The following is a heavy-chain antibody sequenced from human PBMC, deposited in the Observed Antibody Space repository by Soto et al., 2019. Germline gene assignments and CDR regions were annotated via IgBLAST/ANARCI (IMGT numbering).Heavy chain of an antibody. D-gene: IGHD3-22*01. Sequence: ASVKVSCKVSGYTLTELSMHWVRQAPGKGLEWMGGFDPEDGETIYAKKFQGRVTMTEDTSTDTAYMELSSLRSEDTAVYYCATAGKNRITMIVVVTNDAFDIWGQGTMVTVSS. CDR3: ATAGKNRITMIVVVTNDAFDI. CDR1: GYTLTELS. CDR2: FDPEDGET. V-gene: IGHV1-24*01. J-gene: IGHJ3*02.